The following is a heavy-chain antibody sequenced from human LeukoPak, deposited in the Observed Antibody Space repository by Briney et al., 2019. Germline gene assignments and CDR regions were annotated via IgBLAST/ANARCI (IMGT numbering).Heavy chain of an antibody. D-gene: IGHD4-17*01. CDR3: AKDIGLYPYTVTTGPSFDY. CDR1: GFTFDDYT. Sequence: PGGSLRLSCAASGFTFDDYTMHWVRQAPGKGLEWVSLISWDGGSTYYADSVKGRFTISRDNSKNSLYLQMNSLRTEDTALYYCAKDIGLYPYTVTTGPSFDYWGQGTLVTVSS. V-gene: IGHV3-43*01. J-gene: IGHJ4*02. CDR2: ISWDGGST.